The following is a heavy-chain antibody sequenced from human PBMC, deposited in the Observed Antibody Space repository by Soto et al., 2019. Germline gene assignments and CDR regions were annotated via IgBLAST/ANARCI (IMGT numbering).Heavy chain of an antibody. J-gene: IGHJ4*01. CDR3: ARVKLAGRDGFDF. CDR1: GGSIVIVYY. Sequence: SQTRSPTWTVAGGSIVIVYYWGDIRQPRGKGLEGIGRIYRSRNTDYNPSIKSRASISLDTSKNLFSLELASVPAADTAVYYCARVKLAGRDGFDFWGLGTLVTVSS. D-gene: IGHD3-3*02. CDR2: IYRSRNT. V-gene: IGHV4-38-2*02.